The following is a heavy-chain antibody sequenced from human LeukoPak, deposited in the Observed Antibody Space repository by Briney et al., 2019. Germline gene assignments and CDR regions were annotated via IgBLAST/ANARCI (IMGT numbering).Heavy chain of an antibody. CDR1: GGSISSYF. D-gene: IGHD6-6*01. V-gene: IGHV4-4*07. CDR3: AREYSSSSGKNAFDI. J-gene: IGHJ3*02. CDR2: IYASGST. Sequence: SETLSLTCTVSGGSISSYFWSWIPQPAGKGLECIGRIYASGSTNYNPSLKSRVTMSVDTSKNQFSLKLTSVTAADTAVYYCAREYSSSSGKNAFDIWGQGTMVTVSS.